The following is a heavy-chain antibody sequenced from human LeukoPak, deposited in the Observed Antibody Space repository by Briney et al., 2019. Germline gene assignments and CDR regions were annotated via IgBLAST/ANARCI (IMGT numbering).Heavy chain of an antibody. J-gene: IGHJ4*02. CDR3: AREPTGDRGGFFDH. V-gene: IGHV3-53*01. CDR1: GFTIRDNY. CDR2: IYTGGIT. Sequence: GGSLRLSCAASGFTIRDNYMNWVRQAPGKELEWVSVIYTGGITEYAASVKGRFTISRDTSKKMLYLQMDNLRAEDTAVYYCAREPTGDRGGFFDHWGQGTLVTVSS. D-gene: IGHD3-16*01.